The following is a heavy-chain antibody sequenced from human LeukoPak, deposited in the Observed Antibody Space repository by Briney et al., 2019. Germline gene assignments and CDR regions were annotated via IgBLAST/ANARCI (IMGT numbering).Heavy chain of an antibody. CDR3: ARVGYCSGGSCYLFDY. D-gene: IGHD2-15*01. CDR1: GGIFSSYT. J-gene: IGHJ4*02. CDR2: ISAYNGNT. Sequence: ASVKVSCKASGGIFSSYTISWVRQAPGQGLEWMGWISAYNGNTNYAQKLQGRVTMTTDTSTSTAYMELRSLRSDDTAVYYCARVGYCSGGSCYLFDYWGQGTLITVSS. V-gene: IGHV1-18*04.